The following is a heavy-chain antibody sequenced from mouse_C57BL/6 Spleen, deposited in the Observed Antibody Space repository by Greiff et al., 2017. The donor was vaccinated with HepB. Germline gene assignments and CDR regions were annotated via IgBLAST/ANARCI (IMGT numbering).Heavy chain of an antibody. CDR1: GYTFTSYW. Sequence: QVQLQQSGAELAKPGASVKLSCKASGYTFTSYWMHWVKQRPGQGLEWIGYINPSSGYTKYNQKFKDKATLTADKSSSTAYMQLSSLTSEDSAVYYCARESRSSYGDFDYWGQGTTLTVSS. V-gene: IGHV1-7*01. CDR2: INPSSGYT. D-gene: IGHD1-1*01. J-gene: IGHJ2*01. CDR3: ARESRSSYGDFDY.